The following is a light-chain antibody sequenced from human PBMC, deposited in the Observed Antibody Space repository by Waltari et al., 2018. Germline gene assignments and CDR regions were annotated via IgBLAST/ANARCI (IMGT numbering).Light chain of an antibody. CDR1: KSDVGFYNY. CDR2: DVS. J-gene: IGLJ3*02. V-gene: IGLV2-14*03. Sequence: QSALTQPASVSGSPGQSITISCTGTKSDVGFYNYVSWYQQHPGQAPKVIIYDVSQRPSGVANVFSGSKSGNTASLIIAELHADDEADYYCKSYTGTGSWVFGGGTKLTVL. CDR3: KSYTGTGSWV.